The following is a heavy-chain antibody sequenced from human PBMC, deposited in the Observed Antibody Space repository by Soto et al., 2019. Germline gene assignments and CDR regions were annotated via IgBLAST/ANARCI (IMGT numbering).Heavy chain of an antibody. CDR1: GFTLNTYG. V-gene: IGHV3-30*18. CDR3: AKEMFPRTVLDSSSSRGDA. CDR2: ISYDGSHE. J-gene: IGHJ5*02. D-gene: IGHD6-6*01. Sequence: QVQLVESGGGVVQPGRSLRLSCVASGFTLNTYGMHWFRQAPGKGLEGVALISYDGSHEYYADSVKGRFTISRDISKNTLFLQMNSLRPEDTAVYYCAKEMFPRTVLDSSSSRGDAWGQWTLVTVSS.